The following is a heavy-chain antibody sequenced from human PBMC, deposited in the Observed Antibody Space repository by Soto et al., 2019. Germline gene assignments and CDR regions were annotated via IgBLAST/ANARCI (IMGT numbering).Heavy chain of an antibody. D-gene: IGHD3-10*01. CDR2: ISADGSSQ. Sequence: ESGGGEVQPGTSLRLSCAASGFTFSRSPMHWVRQAPGKGLDWVGLISADGSSQHYADSVRGRFIISRDSAKNTVFLHLDSLKAEDTAVYFCARDDSGDGNPAVFRWYFDLWGRGTLVTVSS. CDR3: ARDDSGDGNPAVFRWYFDL. CDR1: GFTFSRSP. J-gene: IGHJ2*01. V-gene: IGHV3-30*14.